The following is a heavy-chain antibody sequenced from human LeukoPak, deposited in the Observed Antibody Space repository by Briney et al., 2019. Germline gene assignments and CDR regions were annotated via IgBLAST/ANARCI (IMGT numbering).Heavy chain of an antibody. CDR3: ARDYSSGWDIDY. CDR2: INPNIGGGT. CDR1: GYTFTDYY. J-gene: IGHJ4*02. V-gene: IGHV1-2*02. D-gene: IGHD6-19*01. Sequence: ASVKVSCKASGYTFTDYYMHWVRQAPGQGLEWMGWINPNIGGGTNYAQKFQGRVTMTRDTSISTAYMELSRLRSDDTAVYYCARDYSSGWDIDYWGQGPLVTVSS.